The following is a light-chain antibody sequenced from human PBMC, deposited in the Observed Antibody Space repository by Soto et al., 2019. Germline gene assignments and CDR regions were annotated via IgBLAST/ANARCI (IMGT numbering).Light chain of an antibody. CDR2: GAS. V-gene: IGKV3-20*01. J-gene: IGKJ4*01. CDR3: QQYGSSPFT. Sequence: IVLTQSPGTLSLSPGERATLSCRASQSVSSSYLAWYQQTPGQAPRLLIYGASSRATGIPDRFSGSGSGTDFTLTISRLEPEDFAVYYCQQYGSSPFTFGGGTKVEIK. CDR1: QSVSSSY.